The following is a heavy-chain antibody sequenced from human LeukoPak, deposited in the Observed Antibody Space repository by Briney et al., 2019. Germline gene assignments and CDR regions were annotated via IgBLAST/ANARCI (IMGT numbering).Heavy chain of an antibody. J-gene: IGHJ3*02. CDR3: ARDRQAELYYYDSSGYIHAFDS. Sequence: GASVKVSCKTSGFTFTGYYMHWVRQAPGQGLEWMGWISAYKDSTKYAQKFQGRVTMTTDTSTSTAYMELRSLRSDDTAVYYCARDRQAELYYYDSSGYIHAFDSWGQGTMVTVSS. D-gene: IGHD3-22*01. CDR2: ISAYKDST. V-gene: IGHV1-18*04. CDR1: GFTFTGYY.